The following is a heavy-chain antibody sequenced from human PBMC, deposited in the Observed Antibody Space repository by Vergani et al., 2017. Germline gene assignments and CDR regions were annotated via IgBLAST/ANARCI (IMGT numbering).Heavy chain of an antibody. CDR2: IRSKAYGGTT. CDR1: GFTFGDYA. Sequence: EVQLVESGGGLVKPGGSLRLSCTASGFTFGDYAMSWFRQAPGKGLEWVGFIRSKAYGGTTVYAASVKGRFTISRDDSKSIAYLQMNSLKTEDTAVYYCTRVSRFLEWLLSDYWGQGTLVTVSS. V-gene: IGHV3-49*05. CDR3: TRVSRFLEWLLSDY. D-gene: IGHD3-3*01. J-gene: IGHJ4*02.